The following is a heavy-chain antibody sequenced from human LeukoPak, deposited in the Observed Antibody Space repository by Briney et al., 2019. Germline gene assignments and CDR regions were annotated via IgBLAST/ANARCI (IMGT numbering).Heavy chain of an antibody. D-gene: IGHD3-10*01. V-gene: IGHV4-34*01. J-gene: IGHJ4*02. Sequence: SETLSLTCAVYGGSFSGYYWRWIRQPPGKGLEWIGEINHSGSTNYNPSLKSRVTISVDTSKNQFSLNLSSVTAADTAVYYCASGPHTRYGSGSYYRPNRYYFDYWGQGTLVTVSS. CDR1: GGSFSGYY. CDR2: INHSGST. CDR3: ASGPHTRYGSGSYYRPNRYYFDY.